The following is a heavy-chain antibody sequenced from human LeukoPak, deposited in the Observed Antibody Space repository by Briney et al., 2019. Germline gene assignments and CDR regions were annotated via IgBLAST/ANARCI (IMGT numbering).Heavy chain of an antibody. CDR3: ARVDSSGSQSSAPLDY. J-gene: IGHJ4*02. V-gene: IGHV1-69*04. CDR1: GGTFSSYA. Sequence: GASVKVSCKASGGTFSSYAISWVRQAPGQGLEWMGRIIPILGIANYAQKFQGRVTITADKSTSTAYMELSSLRSEDTAVYYCARVDSSGSQSSAPLDYWGQGTLVTVSS. D-gene: IGHD3-22*01. CDR2: IIPILGIA.